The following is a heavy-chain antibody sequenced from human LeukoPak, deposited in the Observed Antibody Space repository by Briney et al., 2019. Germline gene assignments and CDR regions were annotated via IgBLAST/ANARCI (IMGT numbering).Heavy chain of an antibody. V-gene: IGHV3-11*01. J-gene: IGHJ4*02. CDR3: ARDPSGPGPP. CDR1: GFTFSDYY. Sequence: GECLRLSCAASGFTFSDYYMSWIRQAPGKGLEWVSYISKSGSTIYYADSVKGRFTISRDNAKNSLSLQMNRLRADDTAVYYCARDPSGPGPPWGQGTLVTVSS. CDR2: ISKSGSTI.